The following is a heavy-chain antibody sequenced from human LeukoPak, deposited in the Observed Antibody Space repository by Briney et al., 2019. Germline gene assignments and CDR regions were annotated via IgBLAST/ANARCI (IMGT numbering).Heavy chain of an antibody. CDR1: GFTFSSYA. Sequence: GGSLRLSCAASGFTFSSYAMHWVRQAPGRGLEYVSAISSNGGSTYYANSVKGGFTISRDNSKNTLYLQMGSLRAEDMAVYYCAREADSSSYYYYFDYWGQGTPVTVSS. CDR3: AREADSSSYYYYFDY. V-gene: IGHV3-64*01. D-gene: IGHD3-22*01. J-gene: IGHJ4*02. CDR2: ISSNGGST.